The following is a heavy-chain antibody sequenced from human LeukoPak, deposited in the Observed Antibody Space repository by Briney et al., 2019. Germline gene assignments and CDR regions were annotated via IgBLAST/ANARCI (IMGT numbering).Heavy chain of an antibody. CDR3: ARRASTIYMDV. J-gene: IGHJ6*03. D-gene: IGHD1-14*01. CDR1: GFTLRSHA. V-gene: IGHV3-64*01. Sequence: GGSLRLSCTVSGFTLRSHARHWVRQAPGKGREYVSGISGGGGTTYYACSVRGRFTTSRDSATNTLYLQMGSLRAEDTGVYYCARRASTIYMDVWGKGTPITVSS. CDR2: ISGGGGTT.